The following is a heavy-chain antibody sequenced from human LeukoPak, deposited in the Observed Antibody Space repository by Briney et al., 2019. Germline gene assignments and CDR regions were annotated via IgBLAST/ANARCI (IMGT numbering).Heavy chain of an antibody. Sequence: GGSLRLSCTASGFTFGDYAMTWVRQAPGKGLEWVSAISGSGGSTYYADSVKGRFTISRDNSKNTLYLQMNSLRAEDTAVYYCAKVLGGGWNLKYYFDYWGQGTLVTVSS. J-gene: IGHJ4*02. D-gene: IGHD1-7*01. CDR1: GFTFGDYA. CDR2: ISGSGGST. V-gene: IGHV3-23*01. CDR3: AKVLGGGWNLKYYFDY.